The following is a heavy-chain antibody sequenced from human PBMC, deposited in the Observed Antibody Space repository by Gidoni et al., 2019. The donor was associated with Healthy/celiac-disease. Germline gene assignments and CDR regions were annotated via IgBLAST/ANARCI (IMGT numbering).Heavy chain of an antibody. CDR3: ARDPEQWLVWGRFDP. Sequence: QVQLVESGGGVVQPGRPLSLFCAASGLPFSRYAILWVRQPPGKGLEWVAVISYDRSNKYNADSVKGRFTISRDNSKNTLYLQMHSLRAEDTAVYYCARDPEQWLVWGRFDPWGQGTLVTVSS. V-gene: IGHV3-30-3*01. J-gene: IGHJ5*02. D-gene: IGHD6-19*01. CDR1: GLPFSRYA. CDR2: ISYDRSNK.